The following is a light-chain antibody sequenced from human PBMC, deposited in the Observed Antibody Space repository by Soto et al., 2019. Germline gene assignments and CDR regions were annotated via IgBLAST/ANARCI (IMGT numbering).Light chain of an antibody. Sequence: EIVMTQSPDSLALSLGELTTISCKSSQNILYRSNNKNSLAWYQLQPGQPPKLLSYWASTRGSGVPDRFSGSGSGTDFTLTISILQPEDVVVYYCQQYYITPFTFGLGTKVDI. V-gene: IGKV4-1*01. J-gene: IGKJ3*01. CDR1: QNILYRSNNKNS. CDR3: QQYYITPFT. CDR2: WAS.